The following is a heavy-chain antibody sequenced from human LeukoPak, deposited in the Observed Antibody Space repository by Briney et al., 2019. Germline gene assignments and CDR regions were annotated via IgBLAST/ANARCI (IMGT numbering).Heavy chain of an antibody. D-gene: IGHD3-10*01. CDR3: AAVDGVDY. CDR1: GGSISSSSYY. CDR2: IYYSGST. V-gene: IGHV4-39*01. J-gene: IGHJ4*02. Sequence: SETLSLTCTVSGGSISSSSYYWGWIRQPPGKGLEWIGSIYYSGSTYYNPSLKSRVTISVDTSKNQFSLKLSSVTAADTAVYYCAAVDGVDYWGQGTLVTVSS.